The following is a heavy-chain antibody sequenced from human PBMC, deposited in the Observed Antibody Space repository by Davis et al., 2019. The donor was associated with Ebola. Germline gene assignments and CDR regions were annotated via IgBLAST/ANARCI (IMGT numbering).Heavy chain of an antibody. Sequence: PGGSLRLSCAASGITLDDYAMHWVRQAPGKGLEWVSGISWNSGSIGYADSVKGRFTISRDNAKNSLYLQMNSLRAEDTALYYCAKDNCGSYYGCGYGMDVWGQGTTVTVSS. CDR2: ISWNSGSI. J-gene: IGHJ6*02. V-gene: IGHV3-9*01. CDR1: GITLDDYA. CDR3: AKDNCGSYYGCGYGMDV. D-gene: IGHD1-26*01.